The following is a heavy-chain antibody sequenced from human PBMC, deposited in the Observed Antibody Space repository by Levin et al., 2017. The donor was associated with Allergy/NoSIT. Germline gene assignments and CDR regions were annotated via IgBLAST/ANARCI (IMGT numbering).Heavy chain of an antibody. Sequence: PGGSLRLSCAASGFTFSSYEMNRVRRAPGKGLEWVSYISSTGSTIYSADSVKGRFTISRDNAKNSLYLHMNSLRAEDTAVYYCARQLGNFWSGYNYFDYWGQGTLVTVSS. CDR2: ISSTGSTI. CDR1: GFTFSSYE. D-gene: IGHD3-3*01. CDR3: ARQLGNFWSGYNYFDY. J-gene: IGHJ4*02. V-gene: IGHV3-48*03.